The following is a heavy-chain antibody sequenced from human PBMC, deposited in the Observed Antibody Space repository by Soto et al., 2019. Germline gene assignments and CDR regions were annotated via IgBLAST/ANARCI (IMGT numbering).Heavy chain of an antibody. Sequence: AASVKVSCKASGYTFTSYAMHWVRQAPGQRLEWMGWINAGNGNTKYSQKFQGRVTITRDTSASTAYMELSSLRSEDTAVYYCARETLKKTRLFDPWGQGTLVTVSS. J-gene: IGHJ5*02. D-gene: IGHD3-3*01. CDR1: GYTFTSYA. CDR2: INAGNGNT. CDR3: ARETLKKTRLFDP. V-gene: IGHV1-3*01.